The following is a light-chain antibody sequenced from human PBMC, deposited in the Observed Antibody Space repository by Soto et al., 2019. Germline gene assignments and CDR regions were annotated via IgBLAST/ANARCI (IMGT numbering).Light chain of an antibody. CDR2: GAS. J-gene: IGKJ2*01. V-gene: IGKV3-20*01. CDR3: LQYYSNPYT. CDR1: ESVSNNY. Sequence: EIVLTQSPGTLSLSPGERATLSCRASESVSNNYLAWYQQRPGQAPRLLIYGASIRATDIPGRFGGHGSGTDFTLTITYLQYESFATYYCLQYYSNPYTFGQGTKLQIK.